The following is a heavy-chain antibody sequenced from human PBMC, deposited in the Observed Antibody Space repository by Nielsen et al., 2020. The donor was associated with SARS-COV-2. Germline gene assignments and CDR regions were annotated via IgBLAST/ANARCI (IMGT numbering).Heavy chain of an antibody. D-gene: IGHD6-13*01. Sequence: GGSLRLSCAASGFTFSSYGMHWVRQAPGKGLEWVAVISYDGSNKYYADSVKGRFTISRDNSKNTLHLQMNSLRAEDTAVYYCAKGTVPQQLESFRLFYGMDVWGQGTTVTVSS. CDR1: GFTFSSYG. V-gene: IGHV3-30*18. CDR2: ISYDGSNK. J-gene: IGHJ6*02. CDR3: AKGTVPQQLESFRLFYGMDV.